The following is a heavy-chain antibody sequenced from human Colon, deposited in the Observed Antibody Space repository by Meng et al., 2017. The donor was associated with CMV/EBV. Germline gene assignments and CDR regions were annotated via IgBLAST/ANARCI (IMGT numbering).Heavy chain of an antibody. CDR1: GGSISSGGYY. Sequence: QGQWQESGPGLVKPSQTLSLTCAVSGGSISSGGYYWSWIRQPPGKGLEWIGYIYYSGSTYYNPSLKSRVTISIDTSMNQFSLKLSSVTAADTAIYYCVRGGTAMVAHFDYWGQGALVTVSS. J-gene: IGHJ4*02. CDR3: VRGGTAMVAHFDY. V-gene: IGHV4-31*11. CDR2: IYYSGST. D-gene: IGHD5-18*01.